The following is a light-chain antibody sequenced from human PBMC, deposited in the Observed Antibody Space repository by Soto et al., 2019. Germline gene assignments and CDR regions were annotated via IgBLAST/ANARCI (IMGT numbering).Light chain of an antibody. J-gene: IGLJ1*01. Sequence: QSVLTQPASVSGSPGQSITISCTGTSSDVGSYNLVSWYQQHPGKAPKLMIYEVSKRPSGVSNRFSGSKSGNTASLTISGLQVGAEVVYYSCSYAVSSISFYVFGTGPRVPAL. CDR1: SSDVGSYNL. CDR2: EVS. CDR3: CSYAVSSISFYV. V-gene: IGLV2-23*02.